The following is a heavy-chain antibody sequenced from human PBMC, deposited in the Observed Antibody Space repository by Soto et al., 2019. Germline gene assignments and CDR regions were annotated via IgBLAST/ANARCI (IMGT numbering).Heavy chain of an antibody. V-gene: IGHV3-30-3*01. CDR1: GFTFSSYA. CDR2: ILYDGSNK. Sequence: PGGSLRLSCAASGFTFSSYAMHWVRQAPGKGLEWVAVILYDGSNKYYADSVKGRFTISRDNSKNTLYLQMNSLRAEDTAVYYCARPAAAYYDFWSGYYNPFDYWGQGTLVTVSS. CDR3: ARPAAAYYDFWSGYYNPFDY. J-gene: IGHJ4*02. D-gene: IGHD3-3*01.